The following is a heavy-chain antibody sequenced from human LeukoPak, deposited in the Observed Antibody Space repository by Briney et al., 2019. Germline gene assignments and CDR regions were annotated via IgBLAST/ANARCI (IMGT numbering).Heavy chain of an antibody. J-gene: IGHJ5*02. Sequence: GGSLRLSCAASGFTFSSYAMHWVRQAPGKGLEWVAVISYDGSNKYYADSVKGRFTISRDNSKNTLYLQMNCLRAEDTAVYYCARESAYYYDSSGYPTGGENWFDPWGQGTLVTVSS. CDR3: ARESAYYYDSSGYPTGGENWFDP. D-gene: IGHD3-22*01. CDR1: GFTFSSYA. V-gene: IGHV3-30*01. CDR2: ISYDGSNK.